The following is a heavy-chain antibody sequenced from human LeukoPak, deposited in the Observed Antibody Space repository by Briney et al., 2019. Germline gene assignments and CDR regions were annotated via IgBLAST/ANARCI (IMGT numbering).Heavy chain of an antibody. CDR2: ISSGSRTI. CDR3: ARYANHGFDY. V-gene: IGHV3-48*01. Sequence: PGGSLRLSCAGSGFTFSSYSMDWVRQAPGKGVEWVSYISSGSRTIYYADSVKGRFTISRDNAKNSLYLQMNSLRAEDTAVYYCARYANHGFDYWGQGTLVTVSS. J-gene: IGHJ4*02. CDR1: GFTFSSYS.